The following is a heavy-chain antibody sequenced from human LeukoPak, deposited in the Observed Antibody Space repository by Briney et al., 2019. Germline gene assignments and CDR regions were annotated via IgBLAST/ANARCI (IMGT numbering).Heavy chain of an antibody. CDR2: IHSSGTT. D-gene: IGHD6-13*01. Sequence: PSETLSLTCTVSGGSISSYYWSWIRQPPGKGLEWMGYIHSSGTTNYSPSLKSRITMSLDTSKNQFSLRLTSVTAADTAFYYCAREEYSSDWYGHDSWGQGTLVTVSS. J-gene: IGHJ4*02. CDR1: GGSISSYY. CDR3: AREEYSSDWYGHDS. V-gene: IGHV4-59*12.